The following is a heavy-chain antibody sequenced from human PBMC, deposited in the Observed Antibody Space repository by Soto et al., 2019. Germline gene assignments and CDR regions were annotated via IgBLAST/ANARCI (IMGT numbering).Heavy chain of an antibody. J-gene: IGHJ6*02. CDR3: ARGRGSCSSSSGRPYYYYGMDV. V-gene: IGHV1-69*01. Sequence: QVQLVQSGAEVKKPGSSVKVSCKASGGTFSSYAISWVRQAPGQGLEWMGGIIPIFGTANYAQKFQGRVTITADESTSTAYMELSSLRSEDTAVYYCARGRGSCSSSSGRPYYYYGMDVWGQGTTVTVSS. CDR1: GGTFSSYA. D-gene: IGHD6-6*01. CDR2: IIPIFGTA.